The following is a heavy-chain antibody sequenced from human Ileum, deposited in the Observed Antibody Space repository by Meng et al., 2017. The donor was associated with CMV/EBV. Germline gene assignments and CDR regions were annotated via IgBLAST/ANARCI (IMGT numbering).Heavy chain of an antibody. CDR3: ARGFWDIVIIPASTSTWDY. J-gene: IGHJ4*02. D-gene: IGHD2-2*01. V-gene: IGHV3-7*01. Sequence: GGSLRLSCATSGFTFSSYWMSWVRQAPGKGLEWVANIKQDGSDTYYVDSVKGRFTISRDSAKNSLYLLMNSLRAEDTAVYYCARGFWDIVIIPASTSTWDYWGQGTLVTVSS. CDR1: GFTFSSYW. CDR2: IKQDGSDT.